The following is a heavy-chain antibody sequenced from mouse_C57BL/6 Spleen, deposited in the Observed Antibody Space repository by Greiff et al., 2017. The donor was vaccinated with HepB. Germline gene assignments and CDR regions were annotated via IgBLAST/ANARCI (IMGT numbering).Heavy chain of an antibody. J-gene: IGHJ1*03. V-gene: IGHV1-80*01. Sequence: QVQLKQSGAELVKPGASVKISCKASGYAFSSYWMNWVKQRPGKGLEWIGQIYPGDGDTNYNGKFKGKATLTADKSSSTAYMQLSSLTSEDSAVYVCARNYYGSSPYWYFDVWGTGTTVTVSS. CDR1: GYAFSSYW. CDR2: IYPGDGDT. D-gene: IGHD1-1*01. CDR3: ARNYYGSSPYWYFDV.